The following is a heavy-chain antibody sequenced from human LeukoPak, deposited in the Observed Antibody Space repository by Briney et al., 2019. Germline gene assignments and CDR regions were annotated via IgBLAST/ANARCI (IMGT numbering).Heavy chain of an antibody. CDR3: AKAPLWFGELLEGNWFDP. CDR1: GFTFSNFA. Sequence: GGSLRLSCAASGFTFSNFAMSWVRQAPGKGLEWVAVISYDGSNKYYADSVKGRFTISRDNSKNTLYLQMNSLRAEDTAVYYCAKAPLWFGELLEGNWFDPWGQGTLVTVSS. V-gene: IGHV3-30*18. CDR2: ISYDGSNK. J-gene: IGHJ5*02. D-gene: IGHD3-10*01.